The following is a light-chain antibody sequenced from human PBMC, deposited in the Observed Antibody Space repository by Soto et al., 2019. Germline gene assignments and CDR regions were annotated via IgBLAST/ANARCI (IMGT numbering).Light chain of an antibody. J-gene: IGKJ2*03. CDR1: PSVLSSSNNNSY. CDR3: QQYYSSRS. CDR2: WAS. V-gene: IGKV4-1*01. Sequence: DIVMTPSPASLAVSLGERAIVTCESSPSVLSSSNNNSYLAWYQQRPRQPPKLLFYWASTRESGVPDRFSGAGSGTDFTLTISGLQAEDVAVYYCQQYYSSRSFGQGTKLEIK.